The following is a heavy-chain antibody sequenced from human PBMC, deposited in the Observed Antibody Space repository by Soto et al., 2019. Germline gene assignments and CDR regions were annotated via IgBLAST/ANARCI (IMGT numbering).Heavy chain of an antibody. CDR2: ISGSGGST. CDR3: ANFRATAAAGFNWFDP. J-gene: IGHJ5*02. V-gene: IGHV3-23*01. CDR1: GFTFSSYA. Sequence: EVQLLESGGGLVQPGGSLRLSCAASGFTFSSYAMSWVRQAPGKGLEWVSAISGSGGSTYYADSVKGRFTISRDNSKNTLYLQMNSLRAEDTAVYYCANFRATAAAGFNWFDPWGQGTLVTVSS. D-gene: IGHD6-13*01.